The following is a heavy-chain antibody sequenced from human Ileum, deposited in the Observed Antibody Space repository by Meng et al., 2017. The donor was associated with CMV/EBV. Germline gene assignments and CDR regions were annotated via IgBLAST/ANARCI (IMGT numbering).Heavy chain of an antibody. D-gene: IGHD3-10*01. J-gene: IGHJ5*02. CDR1: GASLTSSY. CDR3: ARAAARGVPVDL. CDR2: IHPPGTT. V-gene: IGHV4-4*07. Sequence: ESAPRRPQPSHTLSLTCTVTGASLTSSYWTWIRQPAGKGLEWIGRIHPPGTTDDNPSLRSRVSMSLDKSKNQFSLKLTSVTAADTAVYYCARAAARGVPVDLWGQGTLVTVS.